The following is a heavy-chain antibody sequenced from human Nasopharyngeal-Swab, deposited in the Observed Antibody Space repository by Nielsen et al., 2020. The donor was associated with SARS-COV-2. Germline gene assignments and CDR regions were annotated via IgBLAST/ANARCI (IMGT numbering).Heavy chain of an antibody. J-gene: IGHJ6*02. D-gene: IGHD3-9*01. CDR1: GFTFSSYS. CDR2: ISSSSSYI. Sequence: GASLQISCAASGFTFSSYSMNWVRQAPGKGLEWVSSISSSSSYIYYADSVKGRFTISRDNAKNSLYLQMNSLRAEDTAVYYCVKADRYYDILTGYPLTDYYYYGMDVWGQGTTVTVSS. V-gene: IGHV3-21*01. CDR3: VKADRYYDILTGYPLTDYYYYGMDV.